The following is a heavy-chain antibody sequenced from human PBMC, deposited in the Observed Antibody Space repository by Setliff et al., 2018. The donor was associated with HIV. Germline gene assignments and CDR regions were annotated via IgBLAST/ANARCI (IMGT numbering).Heavy chain of an antibody. CDR2: IIPIFGTA. V-gene: IGHV1-69*08. J-gene: IGHJ6*03. CDR1: RSTFNSHT. CDR3: VRGVQSPPHYSYYYMDV. D-gene: IGHD3-3*01. Sequence: SVKVSCKASRSTFNSHTINWVRQAPGQGLDWMGRIIPIFGTANYAQRFQGKVTITADKSTSTAYMELTSLRFDDTAMYYCVRGVQSPPHYSYYYMDVWGEGTMVTVSS.